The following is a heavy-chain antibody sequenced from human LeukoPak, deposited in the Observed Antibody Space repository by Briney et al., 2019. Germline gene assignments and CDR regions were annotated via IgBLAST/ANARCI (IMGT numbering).Heavy chain of an antibody. D-gene: IGHD4-23*01. CDR1: GFTFSDYY. CDR3: ARDPRNYGGNPNY. V-gene: IGHV3-11*04. J-gene: IGHJ4*02. Sequence: GGSLRLSCAASGFTFSDYYMSWIRQAPGKGLEWVSYISSSSSTIYYADSVKGRFTISRDNAKNSLYLQMNSLRDEDTAVYYCARDPRNYGGNPNYWGQGTLVTVSS. CDR2: ISSSSSTI.